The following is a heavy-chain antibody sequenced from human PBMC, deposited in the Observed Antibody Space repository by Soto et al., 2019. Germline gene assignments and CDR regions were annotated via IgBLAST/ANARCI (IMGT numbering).Heavy chain of an antibody. CDR3: AKGSYTGMYSDFDY. CDR1: GFTFSIYD. J-gene: IGHJ4*01. Sequence: GGSLRLSCTASGFTFSIYDMHWVRQAPGKGLEWVALISYDGSNKSHRDSVKGRFTISRDNSRNTLYLQMNSLRAEDTAVYYCAKGSYTGMYSDFDYWGQGTRVT. D-gene: IGHD1-26*01. V-gene: IGHV3-30*18. CDR2: ISYDGSNK.